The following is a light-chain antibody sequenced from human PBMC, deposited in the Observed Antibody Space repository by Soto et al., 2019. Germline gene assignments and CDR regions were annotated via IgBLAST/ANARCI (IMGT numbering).Light chain of an antibody. CDR3: QQYGSSPLT. V-gene: IGKV3-20*01. Sequence: EIVLTQSPGTLSFSPGERATLSCRASQSVSSSYLAWYQQKPGQAPRLLIYGASSRATGIPDRFSGSGSGTGFTLTISRLEPEDFAVYYCQQYGSSPLTFGGGTKVEI. J-gene: IGKJ4*01. CDR1: QSVSSSY. CDR2: GAS.